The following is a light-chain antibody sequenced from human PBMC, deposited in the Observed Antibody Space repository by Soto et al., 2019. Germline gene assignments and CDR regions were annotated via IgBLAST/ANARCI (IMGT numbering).Light chain of an antibody. J-gene: IGLJ3*02. CDR1: SSDVGAYNY. CDR3: SSFASSNTGV. CDR2: EVT. Sequence: QSALTQPPSASGSPGQSVTISCTGTSSDVGAYNYVSWYQQHAGKAPKLVIYEVTKRPSGVPDRFSGSMSANTAALTVSGFQAEGEAEYYCSSFASSNTGVFGGGTKLTVL. V-gene: IGLV2-8*01.